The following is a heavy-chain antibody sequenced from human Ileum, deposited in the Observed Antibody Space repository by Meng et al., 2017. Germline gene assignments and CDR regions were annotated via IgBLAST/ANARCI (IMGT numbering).Heavy chain of an antibody. J-gene: IGHJ4*02. Sequence: QLRLLESGPGLVKPSATLSLPCRVSSGSFTNNNYYWVWIRRPPGKGLEWIGSIYYGGSTYYNPSLKSRVTISVDTSTNQFSLKLISVTAADTAVYYCARRAHYGDPPRWGQGTLVTVSS. V-gene: IGHV4-39*01. CDR3: ARRAHYGDPPR. D-gene: IGHD4-17*01. CDR2: IYYGGST. CDR1: SGSFTNNNYY.